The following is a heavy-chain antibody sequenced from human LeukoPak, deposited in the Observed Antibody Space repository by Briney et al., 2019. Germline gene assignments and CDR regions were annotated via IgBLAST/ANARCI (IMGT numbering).Heavy chain of an antibody. V-gene: IGHV3-49*03. Sequence: GRSLRLSCTASGFTFGDYAMSWFRQAPGKGLEWVGFIRSKPYGGTTEYAASVKGRFTISRDDSKSIAYLQMNSLKTEDTAVYYCTRGIVVVSTDYFDYWGQGTLVTVSS. D-gene: IGHD3-22*01. J-gene: IGHJ4*02. CDR3: TRGIVVVSTDYFDY. CDR1: GFTFGDYA. CDR2: IRSKPYGGTT.